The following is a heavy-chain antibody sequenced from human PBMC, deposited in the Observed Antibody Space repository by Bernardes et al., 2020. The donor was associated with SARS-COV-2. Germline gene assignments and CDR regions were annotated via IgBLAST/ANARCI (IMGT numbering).Heavy chain of an antibody. CDR1: GFSFSDHY. CDR2: IRNKGSNYST. J-gene: IGHJ6*02. CDR3: AREVPKHRDSSGYAHYYYAMDV. Sequence: GWSLRLSCVASGFSFSDHYMDWVRQAPGKGLEWVGRIRNKGSNYSTKYAASVQGRFTISRDDSRNSLYLQMNSLRTEDTAVYYCAREVPKHRDSSGYAHYYYAMDVWGQGTTVTVSS. D-gene: IGHD3-22*01. V-gene: IGHV3-72*01.